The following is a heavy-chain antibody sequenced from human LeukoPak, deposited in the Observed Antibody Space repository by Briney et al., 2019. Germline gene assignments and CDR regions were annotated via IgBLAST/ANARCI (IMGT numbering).Heavy chain of an antibody. V-gene: IGHV3-30*02. CDR3: AKGGYSGSRPFSFDY. Sequence: GGSLRLSCAASGFTFSSYGMHWVRQAPGRGLEWVAFIRYDGSNKYYADSVKGRFTISRDNSKNTLYLQMNSLRAEDTAVYYCAKGGYSGSRPFSFDYWGQGTLVTVSS. CDR1: GFTFSSYG. J-gene: IGHJ4*02. D-gene: IGHD5-12*01. CDR2: IRYDGSNK.